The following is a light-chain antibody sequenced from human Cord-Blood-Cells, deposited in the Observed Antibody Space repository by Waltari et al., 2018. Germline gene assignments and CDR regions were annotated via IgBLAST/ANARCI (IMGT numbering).Light chain of an antibody. CDR3: QQRYSTPPT. J-gene: IGKJ1*01. V-gene: IGKV1-39*01. CDR2: AAS. CDR1: QSISSY. Sequence: DIEMTQSPSSLSASVGDRVTITCRASQSISSYLNWYQHKPGNAPKLLIYAASSLPTGVPSRFSGSGSGTDFTLTISSLQPEDFATYYCQQRYSTPPTFGQGTKVEIK.